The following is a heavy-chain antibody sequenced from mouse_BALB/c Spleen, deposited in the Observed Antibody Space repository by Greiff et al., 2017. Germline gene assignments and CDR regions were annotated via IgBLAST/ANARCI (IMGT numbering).Heavy chain of an antibody. CDR3: ADYSPWFAY. V-gene: IGHV1S81*02. J-gene: IGHJ3*01. D-gene: IGHD2-12*01. CDR1: GYTFTSYW. CDR2: INPSNGRT. Sequence: VQLQQPGAELVKPGASVKLSCKASGYTFTSYWMHWVKQRPGQGLEWIGEINPSNGRTNYNEKFKSKATLTVDKSSSTAYMQLSSLTSEDSAVYYCADYSPWFAYWGQGTLVTVSA.